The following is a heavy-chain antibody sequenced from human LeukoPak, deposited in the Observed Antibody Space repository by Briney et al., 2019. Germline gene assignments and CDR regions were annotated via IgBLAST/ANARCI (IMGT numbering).Heavy chain of an antibody. Sequence: GGSLRLSCAASGFTFSSYAMHWVRQAPGKGLEWVAVISYDGSNKYYADSVKGRFTISRDNSKNTLYLQMNSLRAGDTAVYYCARVPPGWIQLWTYFDYWGQGTLVTVSS. CDR2: ISYDGSNK. V-gene: IGHV3-30-3*01. D-gene: IGHD5-18*01. CDR3: ARVPPGWIQLWTYFDY. CDR1: GFTFSSYA. J-gene: IGHJ4*02.